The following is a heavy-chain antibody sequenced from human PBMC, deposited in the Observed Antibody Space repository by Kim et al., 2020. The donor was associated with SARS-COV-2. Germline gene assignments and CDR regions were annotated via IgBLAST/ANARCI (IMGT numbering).Heavy chain of an antibody. J-gene: IGHJ2*01. V-gene: IGHV4-39*01. CDR2: T. Sequence: TSYNRSPTDRATISVDTSKNQFSLKRSSVTAADTAVYYCARHLRNWYFDLWGRGTLVTVSS. CDR3: ARHLRNWYFDL.